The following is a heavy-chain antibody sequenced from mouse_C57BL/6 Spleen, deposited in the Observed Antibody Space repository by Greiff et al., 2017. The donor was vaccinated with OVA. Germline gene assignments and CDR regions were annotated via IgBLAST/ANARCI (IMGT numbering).Heavy chain of an antibody. J-gene: IGHJ2*01. Sequence: VQLQQSGPELVKPGASVKISCKASGYAFSSSWMNWVKQRPGKGLEWIGRLYPGDGDTNYNGKFKGKATLTADKSSSTAYMQLSSLTSEDSAVFFRARALGGFPYYFDYWGQGTTLTVSS. CDR2: LYPGDGDT. D-gene: IGHD1-1*02. CDR3: ARALGGFPYYFDY. V-gene: IGHV1-82*01. CDR1: GYAFSSSW.